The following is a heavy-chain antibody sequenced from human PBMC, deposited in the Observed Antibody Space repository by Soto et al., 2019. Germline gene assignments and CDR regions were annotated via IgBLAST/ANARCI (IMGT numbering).Heavy chain of an antibody. J-gene: IGHJ3*02. CDR2: IKQDGSEK. D-gene: IGHD6-13*01. Sequence: EVQLVESGGRLVPPGGSLRLSCAASGFTFSSYWMSWVRQAPGKGLEWVANIKQDGSEKYYVDSVKGLFTISRDNAKTSLYLQMNSLRDEDTAVYYCARDQALGAFDIWGQGTMVTVSS. CDR3: ARDQALGAFDI. CDR1: GFTFSSYW. V-gene: IGHV3-7*03.